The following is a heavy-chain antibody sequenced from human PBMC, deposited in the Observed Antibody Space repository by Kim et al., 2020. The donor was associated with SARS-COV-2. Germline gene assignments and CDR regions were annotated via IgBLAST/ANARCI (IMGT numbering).Heavy chain of an antibody. D-gene: IGHD6-19*01. CDR2: ISSSSSTI. Sequence: GGSLRLSCAASGFTFSSYSMNWVRQAPGKGLEWVSYISSSSSTIYYADSVKGRFTISRDNAKNSLYLQMNSLRDEDTAVYYCARDCPGIAVAGTWADAFDIWGQGTMVTVSS. V-gene: IGHV3-48*02. CDR1: GFTFSSYS. J-gene: IGHJ3*02. CDR3: ARDCPGIAVAGTWADAFDI.